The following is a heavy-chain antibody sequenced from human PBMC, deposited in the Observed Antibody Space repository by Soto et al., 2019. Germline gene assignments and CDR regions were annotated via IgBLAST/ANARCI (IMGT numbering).Heavy chain of an antibody. CDR1: GFSFSSYA. Sequence: GGSLRLSCAASGFSFSSYAMSWVRQAPPQGLEWVSSISTRGGRTYYADSVEGRFSISRDNSANAVYLDMDNLRAEDTGIYYCAKEFYYDASGQYSDLYFDSWGQGALVTVS. J-gene: IGHJ4*02. V-gene: IGHV3-23*01. CDR3: AKEFYYDASGQYSDLYFDS. CDR2: ISTRGGRT. D-gene: IGHD3-22*01.